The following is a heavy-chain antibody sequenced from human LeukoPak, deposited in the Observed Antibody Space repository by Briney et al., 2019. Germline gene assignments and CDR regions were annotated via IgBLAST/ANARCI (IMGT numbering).Heavy chain of an antibody. D-gene: IGHD5-12*01. V-gene: IGHV4-61*02. CDR1: GGSISSGSYY. J-gene: IGHJ3*02. CDR2: IYTSGST. Sequence: SETLSLTCTVSGGSISSGSYYRSWIRQPAGKGLEWIGRIYTSGSTNYNPSLKSRVTISVDTSKNQFSLKLSSVTAADTAVYYCARGPNLGYSGYGDDAFDIWGQGTMVTVSS. CDR3: ARGPNLGYSGYGDDAFDI.